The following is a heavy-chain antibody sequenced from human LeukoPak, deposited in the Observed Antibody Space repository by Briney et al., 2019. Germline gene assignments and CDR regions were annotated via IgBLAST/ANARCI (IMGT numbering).Heavy chain of an antibody. CDR3: ARAGDGTAARDN. CDR2: INEDGSEE. CDR1: GGSISSYY. J-gene: IGHJ4*02. V-gene: IGHV3-7*01. Sequence: QPSETLSLTCTVSGGSISSYYWSWIRQPPGKGLEWVANINEDGSEEYYVDSVRGRFTISRDNAKNSLYLQMNSLRAEDTAVYYCARAGDGTAARDNWGQGTLVTVSS. D-gene: IGHD2-15*01.